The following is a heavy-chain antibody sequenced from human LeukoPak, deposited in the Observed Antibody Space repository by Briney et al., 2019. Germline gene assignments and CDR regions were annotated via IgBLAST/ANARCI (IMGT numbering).Heavy chain of an antibody. D-gene: IGHD4-17*01. CDR3: ARQKNDYGDYPDAFDI. Sequence: ASVKVSCKASGYTFTSYYIHWVRQAPGQGLEWMGLINPSAGNTAYAQKCQARGSMTSDTSTSTGYMELSSLRSEDTAVNYCARQKNDYGDYPDAFDIWGQGTMVTVSS. CDR2: INPSAGNT. CDR1: GYTFTSYY. J-gene: IGHJ3*02. V-gene: IGHV1-46*01.